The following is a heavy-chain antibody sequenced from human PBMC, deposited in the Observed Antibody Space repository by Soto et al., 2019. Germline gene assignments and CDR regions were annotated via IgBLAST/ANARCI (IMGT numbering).Heavy chain of an antibody. CDR2: ISWNSGSI. V-gene: IGHV3-9*01. CDR3: AKDRAGHYYYGMDV. J-gene: IGHJ6*02. Sequence: EVQLVESGGGLVQPGRSLRLSCAASGFTFDDYAMHWVRQAPGKGLEWVSGISWNSGSIGYADSVKGRFTISRDNAKNSLYLQMNSLRAEDTALYYCAKDRAGHYYYGMDVWGQGTTVTVS. CDR1: GFTFDDYA.